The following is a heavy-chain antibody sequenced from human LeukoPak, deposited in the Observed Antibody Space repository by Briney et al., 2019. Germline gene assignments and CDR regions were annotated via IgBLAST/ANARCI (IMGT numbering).Heavy chain of an antibody. D-gene: IGHD1-26*01. Sequence: GGSLRLSCAASGFTFSSYAMTWVRQAPGKGLEWVSAISGSGGRTSYADFVKGRFTISRDNSKNTLYLQMNSLRAEDTGVYYCAKSIVGAIAFDYWGQGTLVTVSS. V-gene: IGHV3-23*01. CDR1: GFTFSSYA. CDR3: AKSIVGAIAFDY. CDR2: ISGSGGRT. J-gene: IGHJ4*02.